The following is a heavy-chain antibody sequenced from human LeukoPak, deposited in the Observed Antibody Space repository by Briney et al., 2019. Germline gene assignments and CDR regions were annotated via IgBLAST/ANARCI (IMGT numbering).Heavy chain of an antibody. J-gene: IGHJ3*02. CDR3: ATDSSGAGLDAFDI. Sequence: ASVKVSCKVSGYTLTELSMYWVRQAPGKGLEWMGGFDPEDGETIYAQKFQGRVAMIEDTSTDTAYMELSSLRSEDTAVYYCATDSSGAGLDAFDIWGQGTMATVSS. CDR1: GYTLTELS. D-gene: IGHD6-19*01. V-gene: IGHV1-24*01. CDR2: FDPEDGET.